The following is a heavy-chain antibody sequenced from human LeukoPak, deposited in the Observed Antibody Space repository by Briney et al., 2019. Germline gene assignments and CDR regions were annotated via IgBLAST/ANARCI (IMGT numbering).Heavy chain of an antibody. D-gene: IGHD1-26*01. CDR1: GFLLSSYS. V-gene: IGHV3-21*01. CDR2: ISSSSSYI. J-gene: IGHJ2*01. CDR3: ARVSGSYSTGYFDL. Sequence: GGPLRLSCVASGFLLSSYSMNWVRQAPGKGLEWVSSISSSSSYIYYADSVKGRFTISRDNAKNSLYLQMNSLRAEDTAVYYCARVSGSYSTGYFDLWGRGTLVTVSS.